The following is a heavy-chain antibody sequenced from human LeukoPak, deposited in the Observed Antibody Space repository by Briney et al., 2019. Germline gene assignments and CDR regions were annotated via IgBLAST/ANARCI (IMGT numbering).Heavy chain of an antibody. J-gene: IGHJ4*02. CDR2: INPNSGGT. Sequence: ASVKVSCKASGYTFTGYYMHWVRQAPGQGLEWMGWINPNSGGTNYAQKFQGRVTMTRDTSISTAYMELSRLRSADRAVYYWASLPPTVTPSGYWGQGTWSPSPQ. V-gene: IGHV1-2*02. D-gene: IGHD4-17*01. CDR3: ASLPPTVTPSGY. CDR1: GYTFTGYY.